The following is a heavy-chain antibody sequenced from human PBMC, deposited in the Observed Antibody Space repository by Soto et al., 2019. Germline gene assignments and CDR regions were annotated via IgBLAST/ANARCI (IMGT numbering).Heavy chain of an antibody. J-gene: IGHJ6*02. V-gene: IGHV3-20*01. CDR1: GFTFDDYG. CDR3: LIVGKVSAIRSLVPEQYGRQAMDG. CDR2: INWNGGST. Sequence: GGSLRLSCAASGFTFDDYGMSWVRQAPGKGLEWVSGINWNGGSTGYADSVKGRFTISRDNAKNTLYLQMNSLRVQLCERFLHLIVGKVSAIRSLVPEQYGRQAMDGRGQGTTVTVSS. D-gene: IGHD2-8*01.